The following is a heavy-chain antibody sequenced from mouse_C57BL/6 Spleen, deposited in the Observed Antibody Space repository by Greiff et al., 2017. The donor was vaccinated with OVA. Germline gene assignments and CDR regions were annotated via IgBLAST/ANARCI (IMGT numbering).Heavy chain of an antibody. CDR2: IYPGSGST. Sequence: QAHVKQPGAELVKPGASVKMSCKASGYTFTSYWITWVKQRPGQGLEWIGDIYPGSGSTNYNEKFKSKATLTVDTSSSTAYMQLGSLTSEDSAVYYCERRAGYWGKGTTLTVSS. V-gene: IGHV1-55*01. CDR3: ERRAGY. D-gene: IGHD3-1*01. J-gene: IGHJ2*01. CDR1: GYTFTSYW.